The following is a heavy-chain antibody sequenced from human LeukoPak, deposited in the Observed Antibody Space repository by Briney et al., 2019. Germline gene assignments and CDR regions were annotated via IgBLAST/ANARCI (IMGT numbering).Heavy chain of an antibody. CDR1: GFTFSSYA. Sequence: GGSLRLSCAASGFTFSSYAMDWVRQAPGKGLEWVSGINGSGGSTYYAGSVKGRFTISRDNSKNTLYLQMNSLRAEDTAVYYCAKPARTDYTDYWGQGTLVTVSS. V-gene: IGHV3-23*01. D-gene: IGHD1-14*01. CDR3: AKPARTDYTDY. J-gene: IGHJ4*02. CDR2: INGSGGST.